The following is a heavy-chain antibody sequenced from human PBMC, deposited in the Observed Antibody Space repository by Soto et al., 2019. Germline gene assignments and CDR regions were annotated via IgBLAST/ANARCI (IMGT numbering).Heavy chain of an antibody. Sequence: ASVKVSCKASGYTFTGYYMHWVRQAPGQGLEWMGWINPNSGGTNYAQKFQGWVTMTTDTSNSTAYMELRRLRSDDTAVYYCARCRSPTSRSRMDVWGQGNTVTVSS. J-gene: IGHJ6*02. CDR1: GYTFTGYY. CDR2: INPNSGGT. D-gene: IGHD1-26*01. V-gene: IGHV1-2*04. CDR3: ARCRSPTSRSRMDV.